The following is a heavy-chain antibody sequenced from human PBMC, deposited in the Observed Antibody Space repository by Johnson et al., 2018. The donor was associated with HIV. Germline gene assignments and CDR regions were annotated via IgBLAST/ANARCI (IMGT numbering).Heavy chain of an antibody. D-gene: IGHD7-27*01. CDR2: IKTETDGGTT. CDR3: ATGWGYLRRGVAFNI. J-gene: IGHJ3*02. CDR1: GFTFSSYA. V-gene: IGHV3-15*01. Sequence: VQLVESGGGVVQPGRSLRLSCAASGFTFSSYAMHWVRQAPGKGLEWLGRIKTETDGGTTDYAAPVKGRFTISRDDSNDTLFLQMNSLKVDDTAVYICATGWGYLRRGVAFNIWGQGTMVTVSS.